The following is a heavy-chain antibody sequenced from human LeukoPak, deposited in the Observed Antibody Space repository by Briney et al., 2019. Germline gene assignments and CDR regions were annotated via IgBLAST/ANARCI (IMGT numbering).Heavy chain of an antibody. CDR1: GYSFTTYW. J-gene: IGHJ4*02. Sequence: GESLRISCQGSGYSFTTYWITWVRQMPGKGLEWMGTIDPTESYINYSPSFQGHVVISVDKSISTAYLKWNSLKASDTAMYYCARVETSGSRDFDLWGQRTLVTVSS. CDR3: ARVETSGSRDFDL. V-gene: IGHV5-10-1*01. CDR2: IDPTESYI. D-gene: IGHD3-10*01.